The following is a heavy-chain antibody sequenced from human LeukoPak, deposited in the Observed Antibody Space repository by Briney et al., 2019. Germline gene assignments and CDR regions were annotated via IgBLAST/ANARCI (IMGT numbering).Heavy chain of an antibody. J-gene: IGHJ6*02. Sequence: SQTMSLTWTVSAGSISSSYWSWVRQPPGKVLEWIGYIDNSGRTNYNRSLKSRVPISLDTPKSQSSLKLASVTAADTAVYYCARAPLYSGGSGWSIYYFYAMDVWGQGTTVTVSS. CDR1: AGSISSSY. V-gene: IGHV4-59*01. CDR3: ARAPLYSGGSGWSIYYFYAMDV. D-gene: IGHD6-19*01. CDR2: IDNSGRT.